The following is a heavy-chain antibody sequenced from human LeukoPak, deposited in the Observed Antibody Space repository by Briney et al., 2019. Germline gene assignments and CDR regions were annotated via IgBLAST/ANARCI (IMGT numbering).Heavy chain of an antibody. J-gene: IGHJ6*03. V-gene: IGHV4-61*02. CDR3: ARATAYYDFWSGYRETNYYYYYMDV. D-gene: IGHD3-3*01. Sequence: SETLSLTCTVSGGSISSGSYYWRWIRQPAGKGLEWIGRIYTSGSTNYNPSLKSRVTISVDTSMNQFSLKLSSVTAADTAVYYCARATAYYDFWSGYRETNYYYYYMDVWGKGTTVTVSS. CDR2: IYTSGST. CDR1: GGSISSGSYY.